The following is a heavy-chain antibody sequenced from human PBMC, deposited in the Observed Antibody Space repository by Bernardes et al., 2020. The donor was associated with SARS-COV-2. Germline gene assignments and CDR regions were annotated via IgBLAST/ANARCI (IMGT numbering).Heavy chain of an antibody. CDR3: ARDRAADIITSWFDP. V-gene: IGHV3-30*03. Sequence: GGSLRLSCAASGFTFSSYGMHWVRQAPGKGLEWVAVISYDGSNKYYADSVKGRFTISRDNSKNTLYLQMNSLRAEDTAVYYCARDRAADIITSWFDPWGQRTLVTVSS. CDR2: ISYDGSNK. J-gene: IGHJ5*02. D-gene: IGHD3-22*01. CDR1: GFTFSSYG.